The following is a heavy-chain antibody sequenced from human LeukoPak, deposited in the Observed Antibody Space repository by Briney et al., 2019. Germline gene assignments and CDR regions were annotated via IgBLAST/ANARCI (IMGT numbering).Heavy chain of an antibody. CDR1: GFTFGSYW. CDR2: IKQDGSEK. V-gene: IGHV3-7*01. Sequence: PGGSLRLSCAASGFTFGSYWMSWVRQAPGKGLERVANIKQDGSEKYYVDSVKGRFTISRDNAKNSLFLQMNSLRAEDTAVYYCARGASGIQLWFFDPWGQGTLVRVSS. D-gene: IGHD5-18*01. CDR3: ARGASGIQLWFFDP. J-gene: IGHJ5*02.